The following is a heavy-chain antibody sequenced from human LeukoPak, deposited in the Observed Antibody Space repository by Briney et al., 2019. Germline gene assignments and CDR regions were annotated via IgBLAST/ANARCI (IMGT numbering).Heavy chain of an antibody. D-gene: IGHD2-2*01. CDR3: ARHIVVVPAATNWFDP. CDR1: GGSFSDYR. CDR2: INHSGST. Sequence: SETLSLTCAVYGGSFSDYRWSWIRQPPGKGLEWIGEINHSGSTNYNPSLKSRVTISVDTSKKQFSLKLSSVTAADTAVYYCARHIVVVPAATNWFDPWGQGTLVTVSS. J-gene: IGHJ5*02. V-gene: IGHV4-34*01.